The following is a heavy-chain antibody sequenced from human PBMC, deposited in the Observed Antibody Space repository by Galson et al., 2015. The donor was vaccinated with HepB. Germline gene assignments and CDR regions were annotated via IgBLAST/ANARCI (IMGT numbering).Heavy chain of an antibody. CDR2: ISAGGGGST. V-gene: IGHV3-23*01. J-gene: IGHJ4*02. CDR1: GFSFRNYA. CDR3: AKDHEYCSSTSCYWGLFDY. D-gene: IGHD2-2*01. Sequence: SLRLSCAASGFSFRNYAMSWVRHAPGKGLECVSTISAGGGGSTYYADSVKGRFTISRDNSKNMLYLEVNSLRAEDTAAYYCAKDHEYCSSTSCYWGLFDYWGQGTLVTVSS.